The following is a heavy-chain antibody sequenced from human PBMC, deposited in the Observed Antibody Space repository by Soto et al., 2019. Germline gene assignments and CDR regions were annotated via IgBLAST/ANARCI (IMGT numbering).Heavy chain of an antibody. J-gene: IGHJ6*02. CDR1: GGSISSYY. V-gene: IGHV4-4*07. CDR3: AKDREGSSGWYGMDV. CDR2: IYTSGST. D-gene: IGHD3-22*01. Sequence: SETLSLTCTVSGGSISSYYWSWIRQPAGKGLEWIGRIYTSGSTNYNPSLKSRVTMSVDKSKNTFSLKLNSLRSEDTALYYCAKDREGSSGWYGMDVWGQGTTVTVSS.